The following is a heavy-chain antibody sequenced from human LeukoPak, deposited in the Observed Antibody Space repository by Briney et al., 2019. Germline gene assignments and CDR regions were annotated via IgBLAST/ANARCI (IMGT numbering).Heavy chain of an antibody. D-gene: IGHD1-26*01. Sequence: PSETLSLTCTVSGGSISSSSYYWGWIRQPPGKGLEWIGSIYYSGSTYYNPSLKSRVTISVDTSKNQFSLKLSSVTAADTAVYYCASRPEELRLFDYWGQGTLVTVSS. V-gene: IGHV4-39*01. CDR1: GGSISSSSYY. CDR2: IYYSGST. J-gene: IGHJ4*02. CDR3: ASRPEELRLFDY.